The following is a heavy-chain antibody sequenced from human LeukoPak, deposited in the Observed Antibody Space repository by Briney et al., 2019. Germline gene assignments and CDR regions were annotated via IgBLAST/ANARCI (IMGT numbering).Heavy chain of an antibody. CDR2: IIPILGIA. Sequence: SVTVSCKASGGTFSSYAISWVRQAPGQGLEWMGRIIPILGIANYAQKFQGRVTITADKSTSTAYMELSSLRSEDTAVYYCAAYGSGSFYFDYWGQGTLVTVSS. J-gene: IGHJ4*02. CDR1: GGTFSSYA. D-gene: IGHD3-10*01. CDR3: AAYGSGSFYFDY. V-gene: IGHV1-69*04.